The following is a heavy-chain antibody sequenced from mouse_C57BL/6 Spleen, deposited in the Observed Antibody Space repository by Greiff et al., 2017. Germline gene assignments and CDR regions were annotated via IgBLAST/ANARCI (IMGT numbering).Heavy chain of an antibody. CDR1: GYTFTDHI. CDR2: IYPVSGET. CDR3: GRTGDGYPYNYAMDY. Sequence: QVQLQQSGAELVSPGASVTLSCKASGYTFTDHIMNWVNKRPGQGLEWIGRIYPVSGETNYNQKFMGKATFSIARSSSTVYMVLNSLTSEDPADYYCGRTGDGYPYNYAMDYWGQGTSVTVSS. J-gene: IGHJ4*01. V-gene: IGHV1-11*01. D-gene: IGHD2-3*01.